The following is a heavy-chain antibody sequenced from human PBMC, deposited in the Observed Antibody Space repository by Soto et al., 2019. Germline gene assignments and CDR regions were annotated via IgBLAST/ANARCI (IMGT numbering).Heavy chain of an antibody. D-gene: IGHD3-10*01. Sequence: PSETLSLTCTVSGGSISSYYWSWIRQPPGKGLEWIGYIYYSGSTNYNPSLKSRVTISVDTSKNQFSLKLSSVTAADTAVYYCARDPGSGSYYGWFDPWCQGTLVTVSS. CDR1: GGSISSYY. CDR3: ARDPGSGSYYGWFDP. CDR2: IYYSGST. V-gene: IGHV4-59*01. J-gene: IGHJ5*02.